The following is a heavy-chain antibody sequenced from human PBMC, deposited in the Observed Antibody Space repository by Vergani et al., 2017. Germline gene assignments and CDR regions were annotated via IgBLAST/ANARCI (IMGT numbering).Heavy chain of an antibody. Sequence: QVQLVQSGAEVKKPGASVKISCKASGYTFPAYYIHWVRQAPEQGLEWVGVISPDGFSTFYAQKFQGRVTITRDTSTSTVYVELTSLRSDDQAVYYCAREPPLTGFFDYWGQGTLVTVSS. CDR1: GYTFPAYY. V-gene: IGHV1-46*03. CDR2: ISPDGFST. J-gene: IGHJ4*02. CDR3: AREPPLTGFFDY. D-gene: IGHD3-9*01.